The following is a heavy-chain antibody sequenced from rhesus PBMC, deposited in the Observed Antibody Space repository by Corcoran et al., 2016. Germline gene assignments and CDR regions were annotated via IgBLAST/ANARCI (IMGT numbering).Heavy chain of an antibody. CDR1: GYTFTSYY. CDR2: INPSNGNT. V-gene: IGHV1-200*01. CDR3: ARDGFTPGSDFDY. J-gene: IGHJ4*01. D-gene: IGHD2-21*01. Sequence: QVQLVQSGAEVKKPGTSVKLSCNASGYTFTSYYINWVRQPPGQGLEWMGWINPSNGNTGYAQKCQGRVTMTRDTSTNTAYMELNSLRSEDTAVYYCARDGFTPGSDFDYWGQGVLVTVSS.